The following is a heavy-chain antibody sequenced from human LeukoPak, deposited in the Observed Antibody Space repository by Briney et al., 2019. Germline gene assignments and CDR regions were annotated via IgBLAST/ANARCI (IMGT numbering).Heavy chain of an antibody. CDR3: AKQGSNWGDDGYYFDY. D-gene: IGHD7-27*01. CDR1: GFTFSSYG. V-gene: IGHV3-23*01. Sequence: PGGSLRLSCAASGFTFSSYGMSWVRQAPGKGLEWVSAISGSGGSTYYADSVKGRFTISRDNSKNTLYLQMNSLRAEDTAVYYCAKQGSNWGDDGYYFDYWGQGTLVTVSS. CDR2: ISGSGGST. J-gene: IGHJ4*02.